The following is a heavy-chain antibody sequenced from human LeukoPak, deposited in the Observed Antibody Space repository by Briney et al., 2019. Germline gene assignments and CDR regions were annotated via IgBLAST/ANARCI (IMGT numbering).Heavy chain of an antibody. Sequence: SETLSLTCAVYGGSFSGYYWSWIRQPPGKGLEWIGEINHSGSTNYNPSLKSRVTISVDTSKNQFSLKLSSVTAADTAVYYCARRIQLWLNPRRGAFDYWGQGTLVTVSS. CDR1: GGSFSGYY. CDR2: INHSGST. V-gene: IGHV4-34*01. D-gene: IGHD5-18*01. J-gene: IGHJ4*02. CDR3: ARRIQLWLNPRRGAFDY.